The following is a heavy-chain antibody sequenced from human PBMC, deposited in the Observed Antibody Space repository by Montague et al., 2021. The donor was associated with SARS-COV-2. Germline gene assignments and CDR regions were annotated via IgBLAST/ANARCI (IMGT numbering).Heavy chain of an antibody. CDR3: ARMFYDILTGYRNFDY. Sequence: PALVKPTQTLTLTCTFSGFSLSTSGMCVSWIRQPPGKALEWLALIDWDDDKYYSTSLKTRLTISKDTSKNQVALTMTNMDPVDTATYYCARMFYDILTGYRNFDYWGQGTLVTVSS. CDR2: IDWDDDK. CDR1: GFSLSTSGMC. J-gene: IGHJ4*02. D-gene: IGHD3-9*01. V-gene: IGHV2-70*01.